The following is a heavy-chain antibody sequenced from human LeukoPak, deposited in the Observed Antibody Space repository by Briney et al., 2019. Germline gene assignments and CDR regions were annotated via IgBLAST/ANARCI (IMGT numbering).Heavy chain of an antibody. CDR3: ARGVAAYTYYADSSGYD. V-gene: IGHV1-2*02. CDR1: GYTFTEYY. J-gene: IGHJ4*02. Sequence: GASVKVSCKASGYTFTEYYMHWVRQAPGQGLEWMGWINPKSGDTNYAQKFQGRVTMTRDTSINTAYMELSRLRSDDTAVYYCARGVAAYTYYADSSGYDWGQGTLLTVSS. CDR2: INPKSGDT. D-gene: IGHD3-22*01.